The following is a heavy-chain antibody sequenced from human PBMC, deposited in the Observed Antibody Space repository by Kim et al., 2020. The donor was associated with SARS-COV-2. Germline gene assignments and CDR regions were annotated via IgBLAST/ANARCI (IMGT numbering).Heavy chain of an antibody. V-gene: IGHV3-73*01. CDR2: IRSTVYSYAT. J-gene: IGHJ3*01. CDR3: TRIPGTTLAFWDAFDV. D-gene: IGHD1-1*01. CDR1: GFTFSDSP. Sequence: GXSLRLSCTASGFTFSDSPIHWVRQASVXXXEWXGRIRSTVYSYATSYAASVKGRFTISRDDSQSTSYLQMNSLKTEDTAVYYCTRIPGTTLAFWDAFDVXSQXTMVTVSS.